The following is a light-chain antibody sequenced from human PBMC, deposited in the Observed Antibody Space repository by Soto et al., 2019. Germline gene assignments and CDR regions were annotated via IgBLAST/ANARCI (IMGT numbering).Light chain of an antibody. J-gene: IGKJ4*01. V-gene: IGKV3-15*01. Sequence: EVVMTQSPATLSVSPGERATLSCRASQSVTSRLAWYQQKPGQAPRLLIYGASARATGIPARFSGIGSGTEFTLTINSLESEDSAVYYCQQYENWPLTFGGGTKVHIK. CDR3: QQYENWPLT. CDR1: QSVTSR. CDR2: GAS.